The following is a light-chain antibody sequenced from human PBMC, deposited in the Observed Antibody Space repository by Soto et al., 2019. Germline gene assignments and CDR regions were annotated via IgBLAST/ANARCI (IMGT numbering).Light chain of an antibody. CDR2: DVS. CDR3: SLYAGTYIV. Sequence: QSALTQPPSASGSPGQSVTISCTGTSSDIGGYNFVSWYQQHPGKAPKLMIYDVSQRPSGVPDRFSGSKSGNTASLTVSGLQAEDKADYYCSLYAGTYIVFGTGTKVTVL. V-gene: IGLV2-8*01. J-gene: IGLJ1*01. CDR1: SSDIGGYNF.